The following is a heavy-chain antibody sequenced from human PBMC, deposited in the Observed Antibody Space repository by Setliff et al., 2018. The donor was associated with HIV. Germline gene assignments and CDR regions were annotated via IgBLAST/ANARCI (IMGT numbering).Heavy chain of an antibody. CDR2: IYFNGKT. V-gene: IGHV4-39*01. CDR1: GGSITNDNNY. J-gene: IGHJ5*02. Sequence: SETLSLTCSVSGGSITNDNNYWGWIRQSPGKGLEWIGSIYFNGKTYNNPSLKSRVIMSVATSKNQFSLKLTSVTAADTAIYYCAGRRSGYDSIDPWGQGTLVTVSS. CDR3: AGRRSGYDSIDP. D-gene: IGHD5-12*01.